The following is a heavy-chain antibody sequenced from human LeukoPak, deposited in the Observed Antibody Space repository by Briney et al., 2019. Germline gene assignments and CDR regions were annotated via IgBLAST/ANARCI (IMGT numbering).Heavy chain of an antibody. D-gene: IGHD3-22*01. Sequence: GGSLRLSCAASGFTFSSYGMHWVRQAPGKGLEWVAVISYDGSNKYYADSVKGRFTISRDNSKNTLYLQMNSLRAEDTAVYYCAKDSDTYYYYYMDVWGKGTTVTVSS. CDR2: ISYDGSNK. CDR3: AKDSDTYYYYYMDV. V-gene: IGHV3-30*18. CDR1: GFTFSSYG. J-gene: IGHJ6*03.